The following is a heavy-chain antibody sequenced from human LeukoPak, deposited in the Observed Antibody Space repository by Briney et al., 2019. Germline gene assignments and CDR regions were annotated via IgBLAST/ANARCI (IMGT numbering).Heavy chain of an antibody. V-gene: IGHV2-5*02. D-gene: IGHD3-22*01. CDR2: IYWDDDK. Sequence: SGPTLVNATQTLTLTGSLSGFSLNTHGVGVGWVRQPPEKALEGLALIYWDDDKRYTPSLKSTLTITKDTSKNQVVLTMTNMDPVDTATYYCAHRRYYYDTSGYSNWFDPWGQGTLVTVSS. CDR1: GFSLNTHGVG. J-gene: IGHJ5*02. CDR3: AHRRYYYDTSGYSNWFDP.